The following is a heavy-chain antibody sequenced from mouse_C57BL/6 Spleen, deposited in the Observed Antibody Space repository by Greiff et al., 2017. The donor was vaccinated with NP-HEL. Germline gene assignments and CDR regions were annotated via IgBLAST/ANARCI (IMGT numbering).Heavy chain of an antibody. J-gene: IGHJ3*01. CDR1: GYTFTSYW. Sequence: QVQLQQPGAELVMPGASVKLSCKASGYTFTSYWMHWVKQRPGQGLEWIGEIDPSDSYTNYNQKFKGKSTLTVDKSSSTAYMQLSSLTSEDSAVYYCARDGNYRFAYWGQRTLVTVSA. V-gene: IGHV1-69*01. D-gene: IGHD2-1*01. CDR3: ARDGNYRFAY. CDR2: IDPSDSYT.